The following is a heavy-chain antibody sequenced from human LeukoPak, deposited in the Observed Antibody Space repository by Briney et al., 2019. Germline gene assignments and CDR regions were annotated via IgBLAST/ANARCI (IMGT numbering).Heavy chain of an antibody. D-gene: IGHD2-21*01. V-gene: IGHV3-23*01. Sequence: GGALRLSCEASEFTFSRFAMSWIRQPPGTGLEGVSTLSGSGGATYYADSVKGRFTTPRDNSKDTLYLQMDNLRADDTAVYYCAKHLGSHSFLFYYMDVWGKGTSVIVSS. CDR2: LSGSGGAT. CDR3: AKHLGSHSFLFYYMDV. CDR1: EFTFSRFA. J-gene: IGHJ6*03.